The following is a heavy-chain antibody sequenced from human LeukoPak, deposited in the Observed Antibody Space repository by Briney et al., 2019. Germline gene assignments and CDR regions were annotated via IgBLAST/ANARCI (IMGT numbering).Heavy chain of an antibody. Sequence: GGSLRLSCAASGFTFSSYGMNWVRQAPGKGLEWVSSISSSSTYIYYADSVKGRFTISRDNAKNSLYLQMNSLRAEDTAVYYCARGDSGSYYFDYWGEGTLVTVSS. CDR3: ARGDSGSYYFDY. J-gene: IGHJ4*02. CDR2: ISSSSTYI. CDR1: GFTFSSYG. V-gene: IGHV3-21*01. D-gene: IGHD1-26*01.